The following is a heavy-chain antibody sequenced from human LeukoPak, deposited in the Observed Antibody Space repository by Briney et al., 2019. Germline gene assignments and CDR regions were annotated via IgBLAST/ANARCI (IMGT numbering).Heavy chain of an antibody. D-gene: IGHD2-2*01. CDR2: MNPNSGNT. CDR3: ARVGCSSTSCYPHSNWFDP. Sequence: ASVKVSCKASGYTFTSYDINWVRQATGQGLEWMGWMNPNSGNTVYAQKFQGRVTMTRNTSIGTAYMELSSLRSEDTAVYYCARVGCSSTSCYPHSNWFDPWGQGTLVTVSS. CDR1: GYTFTSYD. J-gene: IGHJ5*02. V-gene: IGHV1-8*01.